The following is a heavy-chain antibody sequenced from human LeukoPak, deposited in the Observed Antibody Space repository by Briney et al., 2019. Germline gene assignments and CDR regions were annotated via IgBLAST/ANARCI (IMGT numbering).Heavy chain of an antibody. V-gene: IGHV3-30*04. CDR1: GFTFSIFP. CDR3: ARDLELSAVYYFDS. D-gene: IGHD3-3*01. J-gene: IGHJ4*02. Sequence: GRSLRLSCEASGFTFSIFPMHWVRQAPGKGLEWVALISSGSEKYYADSVKGRFTISRDNSKNMLYLQMNSLRADDTAVYYCARDLELSAVYYFDSWGQGTLVIVS. CDR2: ISSGSEK.